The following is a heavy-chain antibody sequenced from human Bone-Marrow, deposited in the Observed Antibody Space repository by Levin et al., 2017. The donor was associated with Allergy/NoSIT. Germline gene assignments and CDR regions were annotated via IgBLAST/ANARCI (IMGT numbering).Heavy chain of an antibody. CDR1: GFTVNNNY. V-gene: IGHV3-53*01. CDR3: ARNVPVTDLGY. CDR2: IYSVGST. D-gene: IGHD3-10*02. Sequence: ESLKISCAASGFTVNNNYMTWVRQAPGKGLEWVSLIYSVGSTYYADSVKGRFTISRDSSKNTVYLQMNNLRAEDTAVYYCARNVPVTDLGYWGQGTLVTVSS. J-gene: IGHJ4*02.